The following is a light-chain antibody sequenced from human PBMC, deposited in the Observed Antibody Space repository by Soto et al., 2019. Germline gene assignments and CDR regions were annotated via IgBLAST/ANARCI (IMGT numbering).Light chain of an antibody. Sequence: EVVMTQSPATLSVSTGEGVTLSCRASQSLSSSLAWYQQKPGQAPRLLIYGADTRATGIPARFSGSGFGTAFTLTISSLQSEDFAVYYCQQYHNWVTFGGGTKVDIK. CDR3: QQYHNWVT. CDR2: GAD. J-gene: IGKJ4*01. V-gene: IGKV3-15*01. CDR1: QSLSSS.